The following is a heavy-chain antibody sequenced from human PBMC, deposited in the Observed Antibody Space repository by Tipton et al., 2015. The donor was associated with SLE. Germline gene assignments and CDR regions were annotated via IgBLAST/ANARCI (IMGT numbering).Heavy chain of an antibody. CDR3: ARISR. J-gene: IGHJ4*02. CDR1: GFSISTNY. Sequence: SLRLSCAASGFSISTNYMGWVRQSPGKGLEWVSVIDSGGVTYYADSVKGRFTISRDSSKNTLYLQLNSLRTEDTAVFHCARISRWGQRTLVTVSS. V-gene: IGHV3-53*05. D-gene: IGHD3-3*02. CDR2: IDSGGVT.